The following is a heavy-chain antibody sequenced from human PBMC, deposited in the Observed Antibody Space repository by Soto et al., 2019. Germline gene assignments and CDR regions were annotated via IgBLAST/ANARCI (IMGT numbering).Heavy chain of an antibody. CDR3: AKVPGKVVAAMYFDY. V-gene: IGHV3-23*01. CDR1: GFTFSSYA. D-gene: IGHD2-15*01. CDR2: ISGSGGST. Sequence: EVPLLESGGGLVQPGGSLRLSFAASGFTFSSYAMSWVRQAPGKGLEWVSAISGSGGSTYYADSVKGRFTISRDNSKNTLYLQMNSLRAEDTAVYYCAKVPGKVVAAMYFDYWGQGTLVTVSS. J-gene: IGHJ4*02.